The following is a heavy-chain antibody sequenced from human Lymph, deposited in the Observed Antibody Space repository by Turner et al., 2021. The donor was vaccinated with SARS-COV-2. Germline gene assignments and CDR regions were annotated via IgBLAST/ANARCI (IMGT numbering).Heavy chain of an antibody. CDR1: GAPSSSYG. V-gene: IGHV3-33*01. J-gene: IGHJ6*02. D-gene: IGHD5-12*01. Sequence: QVQLVESGGGVVQPGRSLRLSWEAGGAPSSSYGMHWVRQAPGKGLEWVAVIWYDGSNKYYADSVKGRFPISRAGSKNTLYLQMNSLRAEDTAVYYCARVKGYNGYDLSSYYGLAVWRPGTTVTVSS. CDR2: IWYDGSNK. CDR3: ARVKGYNGYDLSSYYGLAV.